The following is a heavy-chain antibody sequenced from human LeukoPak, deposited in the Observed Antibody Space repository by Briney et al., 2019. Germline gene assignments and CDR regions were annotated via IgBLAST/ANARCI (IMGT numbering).Heavy chain of an antibody. D-gene: IGHD5-18*01. CDR2: IKQDGSEK. CDR1: TFTFNTYW. V-gene: IGHV3-7*03. CDR3: ARDAANWKVSGMGDSYVMDV. J-gene: IGHJ6*04. Sequence: GGSLSLSCAAATFTFNTYWMSWVGQGPGEGLEWVANIKQDGSEKYYVDSVKGRFTISRDNAKNSLYLQMNRVPAEDTAVYYCARDAANWKVSGMGDSYVMDVWGKGTTVTVSS.